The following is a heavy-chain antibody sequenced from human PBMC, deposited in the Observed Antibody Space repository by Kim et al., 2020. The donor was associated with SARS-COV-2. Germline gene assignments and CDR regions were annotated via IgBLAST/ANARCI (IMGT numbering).Heavy chain of an antibody. CDR1: GGSISSGGYY. V-gene: IGHV4-31*03. CDR2: IYYSGST. J-gene: IGHJ6*02. CDR3: ARDSGGKSHRGSSSAAYYYYGMDV. Sequence: SETLSLTCTVSGGSISSGGYYWSWIRQHPGKGLEWIGYIYYSGSTYYNPSLKSRVTISVDTSKNQFSLKLSSVTAADTAVYYCARDSGGKSHRGSSSAAYYYYGMDVWGQGTTVTVSS. D-gene: IGHD6-6*01.